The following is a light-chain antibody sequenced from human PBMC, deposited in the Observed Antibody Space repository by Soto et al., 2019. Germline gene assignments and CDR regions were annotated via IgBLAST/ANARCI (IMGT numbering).Light chain of an antibody. V-gene: IGKV3-11*01. CDR2: DAS. CDR1: QCIGRF. CDR3: QQRSSRPREIS. Sequence: EILLTQSPATLSLSPLEIATLSLKSSQCIGRFLAWYQHKPGQAPRLLIYDASNRATGIPARFSASGSETDFTLTISSLEPEDFAVYYCQQRSSRPREISFGQGTRLEIK. J-gene: IGKJ5*01.